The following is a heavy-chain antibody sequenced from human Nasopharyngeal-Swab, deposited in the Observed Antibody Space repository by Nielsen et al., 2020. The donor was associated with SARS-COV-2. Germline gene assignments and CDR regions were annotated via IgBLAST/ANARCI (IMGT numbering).Heavy chain of an antibody. Sequence: GESLKISCAASGFAFSDYWMSWVRQAPGKGLEWVANIKQDGSEKPYVDSVRGRFTISRDNAKNSVYLQMNSLRAEDTAVYYCARGHNWSFDYWGQGTLVTVSA. D-gene: IGHD1-1*01. CDR3: ARGHNWSFDY. CDR1: GFAFSDYW. CDR2: IKQDGSEK. J-gene: IGHJ4*02. V-gene: IGHV3-7*04.